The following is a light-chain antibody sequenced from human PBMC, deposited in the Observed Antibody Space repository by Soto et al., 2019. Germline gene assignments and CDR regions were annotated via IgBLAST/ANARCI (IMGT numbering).Light chain of an antibody. CDR1: QSVSSSY. V-gene: IGKV3-20*01. CDR3: QQYGSSQFT. J-gene: IGKJ3*01. Sequence: EIVLTQSPGTLSLSPGERATLSCRASQSVSSSYLAWYQQKPGQAPRLLIDGASSRATGIPDRFSGSGSGTDFTLTISRLDPEDFAVYYCQQYGSSQFTFGPGTKVDIK. CDR2: GAS.